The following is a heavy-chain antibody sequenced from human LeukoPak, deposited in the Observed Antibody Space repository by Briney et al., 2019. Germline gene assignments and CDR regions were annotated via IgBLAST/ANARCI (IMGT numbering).Heavy chain of an antibody. CDR1: GYTFTGYY. CDR3: AREGEGELELNPFDY. V-gene: IGHV1-2*02. D-gene: IGHD1-1*01. Sequence: ASVKVSCKASGYTFTGYYMHWVRQAPGQGLEWMGWINPNSGGTNYAQKFQGRVTMTRDTSISTAYMELSRLRSDDTAVYYCAREGEGELELNPFDYWGQGTLVTVSS. CDR2: INPNSGGT. J-gene: IGHJ4*02.